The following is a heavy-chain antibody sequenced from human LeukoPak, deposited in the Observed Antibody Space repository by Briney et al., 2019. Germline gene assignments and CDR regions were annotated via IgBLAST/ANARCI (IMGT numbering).Heavy chain of an antibody. V-gene: IGHV1-2*02. CDR2: INPIGGGT. J-gene: IGHJ4*02. Sequence: ASVKVSCKTSGYSFTGDYIHWVRQAPGQGLEWMGWINPIGGGTNYAQKFQGRVTMTRDTSITTAYMEMSSLRSDDTAVYYCARDNGRGYPVYFAYWGQGTLVTVSS. CDR3: ARDNGRGYPVYFAY. CDR1: GYSFTGDY. D-gene: IGHD3-22*01.